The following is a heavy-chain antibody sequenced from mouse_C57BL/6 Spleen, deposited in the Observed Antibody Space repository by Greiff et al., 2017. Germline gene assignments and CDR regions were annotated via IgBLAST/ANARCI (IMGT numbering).Heavy chain of an antibody. CDR2: ISGGGGNT. V-gene: IGHV5-9*01. J-gene: IGHJ1*03. D-gene: IGHD1-1*01. CDR3: ARLLLRPGYFDV. CDR1: GFTFSSYT. Sequence: DVKLVESGGGLVKPGGSLKLSCAASGFTFSSYTMSWVRQTPEKRLEWVATISGGGGNTYYPDSVKGRFTISRDNAKNTLYLQMSSLRSEDTALYYCARLLLRPGYFDVWGTGTTVTVSS.